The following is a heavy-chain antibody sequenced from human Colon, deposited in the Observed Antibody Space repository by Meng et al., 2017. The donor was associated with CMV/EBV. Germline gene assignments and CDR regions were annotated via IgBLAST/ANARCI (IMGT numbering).Heavy chain of an antibody. D-gene: IGHD6-13*01. CDR3: ARPARGSTNYY. V-gene: IGHV3-7*01. CDR1: GFTFSNYW. J-gene: IGHJ4*02. CDR2: IKQDGSEK. Sequence: GGSLRLSCATSGFTFSNYWMSWVRQAPGKGLEWVANIKQDGSEKYYVDSVKGRFTISRDNAKNSVSLQMNGLRAEDTAVYYCARPARGSTNYYWGQGTLVTVSS.